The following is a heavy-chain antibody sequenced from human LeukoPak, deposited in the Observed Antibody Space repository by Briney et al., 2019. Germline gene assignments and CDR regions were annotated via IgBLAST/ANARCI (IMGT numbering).Heavy chain of an antibody. CDR2: ISAYNGNT. J-gene: IGHJ4*02. CDR3: ARAEAYCSSTSCMGY. Sequence: ASVKVSCKASGYIFTSYGISWVRQAPGQGLEWMGWISAYNGNTNYAQKLQGRVTMTADTSTSTAYMELRSLRSDDTAVYYCARAEAYCSSTSCMGYWGQGTLVTVSS. V-gene: IGHV1-18*01. CDR1: GYIFTSYG. D-gene: IGHD2-2*01.